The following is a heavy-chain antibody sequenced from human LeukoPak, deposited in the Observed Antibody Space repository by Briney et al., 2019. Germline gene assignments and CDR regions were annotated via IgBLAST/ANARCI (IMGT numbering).Heavy chain of an antibody. CDR1: GFTFSSYG. J-gene: IGHJ3*01. V-gene: IGHV3-23*01. CDR3: AKAPNSGGNCYDASDV. CDR2: ISGSGATT. D-gene: IGHD2-15*01. Sequence: PGGSLRLSCAPSGFTFSSYGMHWVRQAPGKGLEWVSAISGSGATTYYTDSAKGRFTISRDNSKVTLYLQMDSLRAEDTAMYYCAKAPNSGGNCYDASDVWGQGTMVTVSS.